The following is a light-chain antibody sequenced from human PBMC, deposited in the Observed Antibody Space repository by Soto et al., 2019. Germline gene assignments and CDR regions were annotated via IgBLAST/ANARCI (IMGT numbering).Light chain of an antibody. Sequence: QSVLTQPASVSGSPGQSITISCTGTSSDVGGYNYVSWYQQYPGKAPKLMIYEVTHRPSGVSNRFSGSKSGNTASLTISGLQAEDEANYYCSSYTSSSTLSYVFGTGTKVTVL. CDR1: SSDVGGYNY. CDR3: SSYTSSSTLSYV. CDR2: EVT. V-gene: IGLV2-14*01. J-gene: IGLJ1*01.